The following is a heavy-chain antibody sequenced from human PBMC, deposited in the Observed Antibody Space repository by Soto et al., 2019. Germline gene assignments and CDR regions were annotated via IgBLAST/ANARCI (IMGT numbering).Heavy chain of an antibody. CDR2: ISVSDVFI. V-gene: IGHV3-23*01. CDR1: GFNVGAFA. Sequence: EVQLLESGGDLVQPGGSLRLSCAASGFNVGAFAVNWVRQAPGKGLEWVAGISVSDVFIYYSDSVRGRFYISRDASENILYLQMNSLRVDDTALYYCTRDTIAGTTGLDSWGPGTLVTVSS. D-gene: IGHD1-1*01. CDR3: TRDTIAGTTGLDS. J-gene: IGHJ4*02.